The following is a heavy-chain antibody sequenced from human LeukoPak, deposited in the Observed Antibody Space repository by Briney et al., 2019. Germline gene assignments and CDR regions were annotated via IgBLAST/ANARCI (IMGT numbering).Heavy chain of an antibody. D-gene: IGHD3-9*01. Sequence: KSGGSLRLSCAASGFTFSSYNMNWVRQAPGKGLEWVSSISSSSSSYIYYADSVKGRFTISRDNAKNSLYLQMNSLRAEDTAVYYCARDHFDWYYMDVWGKGTTVTVSS. CDR1: GFTFSSYN. CDR3: ARDHFDWYYMDV. CDR2: ISSSSSSYI. V-gene: IGHV3-21*01. J-gene: IGHJ6*03.